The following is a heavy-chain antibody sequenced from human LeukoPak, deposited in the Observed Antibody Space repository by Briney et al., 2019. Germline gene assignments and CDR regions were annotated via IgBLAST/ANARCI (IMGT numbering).Heavy chain of an antibody. V-gene: IGHV3-30*18. CDR1: GYTFSSYG. CDR2: ISYDGSNN. J-gene: IGHJ4*02. CDR3: ANTDYGDYVLMG. D-gene: IGHD4-17*01. Sequence: PGGSLRLSCAASGYTFSSYGMHWVRQAPGKGLEWVALISYDGSNNHYADSVKGRFTISRDDSKNTLYLQMSSLRAEDTAVYYCANTDYGDYVLMGWGQGTLVTVSS.